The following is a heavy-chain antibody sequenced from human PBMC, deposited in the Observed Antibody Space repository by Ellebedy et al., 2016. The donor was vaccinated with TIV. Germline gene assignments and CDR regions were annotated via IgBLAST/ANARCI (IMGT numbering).Heavy chain of an antibody. CDR3: ATSATYYYDSSGRFGYFQH. V-gene: IGHV1-2*02. Sequence: ASVKVSCXASGYTFTGYYMHWVRQAPGQGLEWMGWINPNSGGTNYAQKFQGRVTMTRDTSISTAYMELSRLRSDDTAVYYCATSATYYYDSSGRFGYFQHWGQGTLVTVSS. J-gene: IGHJ1*01. CDR2: INPNSGGT. CDR1: GYTFTGYY. D-gene: IGHD3-22*01.